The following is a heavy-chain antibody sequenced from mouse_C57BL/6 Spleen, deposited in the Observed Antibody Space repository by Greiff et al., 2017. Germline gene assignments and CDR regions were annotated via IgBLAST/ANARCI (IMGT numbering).Heavy chain of an antibody. V-gene: IGHV1-64*01. CDR3: ERCYGNYLPPFDY. CDR1: GYTFTSYW. J-gene: IGHJ2*01. Sequence: QVQLQQPGAELVKPGASVKLSCKASGYTFTSYWMHWVKQRPGQGLEWIGMIHPNSGSTNYNEKFKSKATLTVDKSSSTAYMQLSSLTSEDSAVYYCERCYGNYLPPFDYWGQGTTLTVSA. CDR2: IHPNSGST. D-gene: IGHD2-1*01.